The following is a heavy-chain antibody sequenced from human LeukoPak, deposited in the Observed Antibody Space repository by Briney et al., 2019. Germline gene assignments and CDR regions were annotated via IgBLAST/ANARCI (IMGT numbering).Heavy chain of an antibody. V-gene: IGHV3-64D*09. J-gene: IGHJ4*02. CDR3: VKAIFSGSGSYYGY. CDR1: GFTFSNFP. CDR2: ISTDGGST. D-gene: IGHD3-22*01. Sequence: GGSLRLSCSASGFTFSNFPMHWVRQAPGKGLEYVSAISTDGGSTYYPDSVKCRFTISRDNSKNTLYLQMSSLRAEDTAIYYCVKAIFSGSGSYYGYWGQGTLVTVSS.